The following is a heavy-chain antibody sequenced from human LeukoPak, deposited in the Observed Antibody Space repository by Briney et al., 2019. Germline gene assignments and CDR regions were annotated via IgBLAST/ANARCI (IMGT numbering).Heavy chain of an antibody. CDR2: IYYSGST. V-gene: IGHV4-30-4*08. Sequence: SQTLSLTCTVSGGSISSDDYYWSWIRQPPGKGLEWIGFIYYSGSTYYKPSLKSRVTISMDTSKNQFSLRLSSVTAADTAVYYCARDRNYYDSSGYYRWFDPWGQGTLVTVSS. D-gene: IGHD3-22*01. CDR1: GGSISSDDYY. J-gene: IGHJ5*02. CDR3: ARDRNYYDSSGYYRWFDP.